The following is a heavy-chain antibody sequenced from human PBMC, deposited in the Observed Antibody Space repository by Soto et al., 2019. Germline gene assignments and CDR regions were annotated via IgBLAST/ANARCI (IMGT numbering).Heavy chain of an antibody. CDR2: ISGSGGST. V-gene: IGHV3-23*01. CDR3: AKVHSSYGSGSYQDAFDI. D-gene: IGHD3-10*01. CDR1: GFTFSSYA. Sequence: EVQLLESGGGLVQPGGSLRLSCAASGFTFSSYAMSWVRQAPGKGLEWVSAISGSGGSTYYADSVKGRFTISRDNSKNTRYLQMNSLRAEDTAVYYCAKVHSSYGSGSYQDAFDIWGQGTMVTVSS. J-gene: IGHJ3*02.